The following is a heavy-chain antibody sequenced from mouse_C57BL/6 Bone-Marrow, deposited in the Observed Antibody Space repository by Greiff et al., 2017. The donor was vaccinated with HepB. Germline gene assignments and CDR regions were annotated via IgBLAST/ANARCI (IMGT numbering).Heavy chain of an antibody. Sequence: QVQLKESGAELVKPGASVKISCKASGYAFSSYWMNWVKQRPGKGLEWIGQIYPGDGDTNYNGKFKGKATLTADKSSSTAYMQLSSLTSEDSAVYFCARRTSSWFAYWGQGTLVTVSA. CDR2: IYPGDGDT. J-gene: IGHJ3*01. V-gene: IGHV1-80*01. CDR1: GYAFSSYW. CDR3: ARRTSSWFAY.